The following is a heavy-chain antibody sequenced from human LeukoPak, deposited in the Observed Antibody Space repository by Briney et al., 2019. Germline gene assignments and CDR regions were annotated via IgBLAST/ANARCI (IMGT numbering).Heavy chain of an antibody. CDR3: ARGEKVATMIVTGY. V-gene: IGHV1-2*02. D-gene: IGHD3-22*01. Sequence: GASLKVSCKASGYTFTAYYMHWVRQAPGQGLEWMGWINSNSGGTNFAQKFQGRVTMTSDTSISTAYMELSSLRSDDTAVYYCARGEKVATMIVTGYWGQGTLVTVSS. CDR2: INSNSGGT. CDR1: GYTFTAYY. J-gene: IGHJ4*02.